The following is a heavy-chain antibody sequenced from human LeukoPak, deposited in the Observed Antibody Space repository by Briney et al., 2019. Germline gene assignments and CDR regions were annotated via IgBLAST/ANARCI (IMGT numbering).Heavy chain of an antibody. J-gene: IGHJ4*02. CDR2: ISYSGST. CDR3: ARGFDSKSTYFDY. Sequence: SETLSLTCTVSGGSISNYYWSWIRQPPGQGLEWIGYISYSGSTNYNPSLKSRVTISLGTSKNQFSLNLWSVSAADTAVYYCARGFDSKSTYFDYWGQGTLVTVSS. D-gene: IGHD5-12*01. V-gene: IGHV4-59*01. CDR1: GGSISNYY.